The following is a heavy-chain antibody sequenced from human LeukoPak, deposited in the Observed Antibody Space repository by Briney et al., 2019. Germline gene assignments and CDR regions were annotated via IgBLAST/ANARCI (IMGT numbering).Heavy chain of an antibody. Sequence: WASVKVSCKASGYTFTSYDINWVRQATGQGLEWMGWMNPNSGNTGYAQKFQGRVTMTRNTSISTAYMELSSLRSDDTAVYYCARDGSDSSGYYYFFPEDYWGQGTLVTVSS. D-gene: IGHD3-22*01. CDR3: ARDGSDSSGYYYFFPEDY. CDR1: GYTFTSYD. V-gene: IGHV1-8*01. CDR2: MNPNSGNT. J-gene: IGHJ4*02.